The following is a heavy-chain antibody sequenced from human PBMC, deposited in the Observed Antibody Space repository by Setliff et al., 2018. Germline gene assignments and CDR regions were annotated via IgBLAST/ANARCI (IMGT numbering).Heavy chain of an antibody. V-gene: IGHV3-7*01. CDR2: INPHGSEK. CDR1: GLSYINDW. CDR3: FGAGTCSY. Sequence: GSLSLSCTASGLSYINDWVSWVRQAPGKGLEWLASINPHGSEKYYADSVKGRFTISRDNAKNSLSLQMNNLRTEDTAVYYCFGAGTCSYWGQGTLVTVSS. D-gene: IGHD3-10*01. J-gene: IGHJ4*02.